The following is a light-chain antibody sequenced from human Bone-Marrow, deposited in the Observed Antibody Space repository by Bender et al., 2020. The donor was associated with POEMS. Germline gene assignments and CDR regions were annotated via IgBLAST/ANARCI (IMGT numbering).Light chain of an antibody. Sequence: QSVLTQPPSASGTPGQRVTISCSGGSSNIGAHAVNWYQHLPGTAPTLLIYSSHRRPSEVPDRFSGSRSGPSASLAISWLQSEDEADYYCAVWDDSLNGWVFGGGTKLTVL. CDR1: SSNIGAHA. V-gene: IGLV1-44*01. J-gene: IGLJ3*02. CDR3: AVWDDSLNGWV. CDR2: SSH.